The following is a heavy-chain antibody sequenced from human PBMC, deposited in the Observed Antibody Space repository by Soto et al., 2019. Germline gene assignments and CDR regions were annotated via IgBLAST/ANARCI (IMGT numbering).Heavy chain of an antibody. D-gene: IGHD2-15*01. CDR2: INHSGST. V-gene: IGHV4-34*01. CDR3: ARGSSSGGSSY. J-gene: IGHJ4*02. Sequence: QVQLQQWGAGLLKPSETLSLTCAVYGGSFSGYYWSWIRQPPGKGLEWIGEINHSGSTNYNQSLKSRVTISVDTSKNQFALKLSSVTAADTAVYYWARGSSSGGSSYWGQGTLVTVSS. CDR1: GGSFSGYY.